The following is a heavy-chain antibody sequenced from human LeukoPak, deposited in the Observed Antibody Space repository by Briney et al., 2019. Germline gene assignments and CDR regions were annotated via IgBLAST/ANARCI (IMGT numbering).Heavy chain of an antibody. CDR1: GGTFSSYA. CDR2: IIPIFGTA. Sequence: SVKVSCKASGGTFSSYAISWVRQAPGQGLEWMGGIIPIFGTANYAQKFQGRVTITADKSTSTAYMKLSSLRSEDTAVYYCARDTFRNSAATRGLPDYWGQGTLVTVSS. J-gene: IGHJ4*02. D-gene: IGHD2-2*01. CDR3: ARDTFRNSAATRGLPDY. V-gene: IGHV1-69*06.